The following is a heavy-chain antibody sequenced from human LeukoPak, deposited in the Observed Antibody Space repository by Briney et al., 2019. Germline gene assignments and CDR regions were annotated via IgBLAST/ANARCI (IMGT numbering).Heavy chain of an antibody. CDR2: ISHDGGEK. J-gene: IGHJ4*02. CDR3: AKDLKGYEEH. D-gene: IGHD5-12*01. CDR1: RFTFSNYG. Sequence: GGSTRLSCAASRFTFSNYGMHWVRRAPGKGLEWVAGISHDGGEKFYADSVKGRFSISRDNSKNKVYLQMSNLRGEDTAVYYCAKDLKGYEEHWGQGTLVTVSS. V-gene: IGHV3-30*18.